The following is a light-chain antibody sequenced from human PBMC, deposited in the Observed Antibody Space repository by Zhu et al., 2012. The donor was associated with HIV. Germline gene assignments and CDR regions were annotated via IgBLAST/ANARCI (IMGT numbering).Light chain of an antibody. V-gene: IGKV3-15*01. CDR2: AAS. CDR1: QSLGTN. J-gene: IGKJ1*01. CDR3: QQYNSWPT. Sequence: EIVMTQSPATLSVSPGERATLSCRASQSLGTNLAWYQQRPGQAPRLLIYAASARATGIPARFSGSGSGRDFTLIISNMQSEDFAVYYCQQYNSWPTFGRGTGVEIK.